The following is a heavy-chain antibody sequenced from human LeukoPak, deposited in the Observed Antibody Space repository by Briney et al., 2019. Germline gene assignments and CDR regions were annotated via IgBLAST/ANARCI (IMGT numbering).Heavy chain of an antibody. Sequence: PSETLSLTCTVSGGSISSRNYYWGWIRQPPGRGLEWIGSIFYTGNSYYNPSLKGRVTMSVDTSKNQFSLKLTSVTAADTAVYYCARDRFTTATFRNNYYGMDVWGQGTTVTVSS. CDR1: GGSISSRNYY. CDR3: ARDRFTTATFRNNYYGMDV. CDR2: IFYTGNS. V-gene: IGHV4-39*02. J-gene: IGHJ6*02. D-gene: IGHD2-15*01.